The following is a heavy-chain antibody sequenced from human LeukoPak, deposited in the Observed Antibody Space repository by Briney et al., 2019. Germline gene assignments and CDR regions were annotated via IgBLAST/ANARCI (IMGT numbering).Heavy chain of an antibody. CDR2: ISSSSSYI. CDR1: GFTFSSYA. D-gene: IGHD3-3*01. V-gene: IGHV3-21*01. Sequence: GGSLRLSCAASGFTFSSYAMSWVRQAPGKGLEWVSSISSSSSYIYYADSVKGRFTISRDNAKNSLYLQMNSLRAEDTAVYYCASFNFGVVRRRSDYWGQGTLVTVSS. J-gene: IGHJ4*02. CDR3: ASFNFGVVRRRSDY.